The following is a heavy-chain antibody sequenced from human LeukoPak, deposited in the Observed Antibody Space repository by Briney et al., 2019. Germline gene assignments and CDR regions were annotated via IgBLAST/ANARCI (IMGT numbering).Heavy chain of an antibody. CDR3: ARGERGFGDAFDL. D-gene: IGHD3-10*01. CDR1: GFTFSSYG. Sequence: GGSLRLSCAASGFTFSSYGMHWVRQAPGKGLEWVAVIWYDGSNKYYADSVKGRFTISRDNSKNTLYLQMNSLRAEDTAVYYCARGERGFGDAFDLWGPGTVVTVSS. V-gene: IGHV3-33*01. CDR2: IWYDGSNK. J-gene: IGHJ3*01.